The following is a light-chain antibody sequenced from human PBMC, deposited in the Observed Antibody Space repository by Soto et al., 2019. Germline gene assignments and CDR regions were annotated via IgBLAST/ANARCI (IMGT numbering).Light chain of an antibody. CDR2: TAS. CDR1: QSITTY. J-gene: IGKJ1*01. CDR3: QQSYSTPPT. V-gene: IGKV1-39*01. Sequence: DIQMTQSPSSLSASVGDRVTVTCRASQSITTYLNWYQQKPGKAPKILIFTASYLQTGVPSRFSGSGSGTDFTLTISSLQPEDVATYYCQQSYSTPPTFGQGTRVEIK.